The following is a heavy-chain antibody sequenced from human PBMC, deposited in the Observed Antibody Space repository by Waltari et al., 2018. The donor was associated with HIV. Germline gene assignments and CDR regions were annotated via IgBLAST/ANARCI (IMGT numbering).Heavy chain of an antibody. CDR3: ARDDKPDPNWFDP. CDR1: GYSISSGYY. Sequence: QVQLRESGPGLVKPSETLSLTCNVFGYSISSGYYWGWIRQPPGKGLEWIGSIYHTGITYYNPSLKSRVTISVDTSKNQFSLKLSSVTAADTAVYYCARDDKPDPNWFDPWGQGTLVTVSS. CDR2: IYHTGIT. V-gene: IGHV4-38-2*02. J-gene: IGHJ5*02.